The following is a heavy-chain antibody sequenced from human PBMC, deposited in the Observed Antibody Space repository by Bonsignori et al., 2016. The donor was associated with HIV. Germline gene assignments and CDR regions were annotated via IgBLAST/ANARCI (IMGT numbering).Heavy chain of an antibody. CDR3: ARDRCSSTSCLNRGELGTDNWFDP. Sequence: WVRQAPGQGLEWMGGIIPIFGTANYAQKFQGRVTITADESTSTAYMELSSLRSEDTAVYYCARDRCSSTSCLNRGELGTDNWFDPWGQGTLVTVSS. V-gene: IGHV1-69*01. D-gene: IGHD2-2*01. CDR2: IIPIFGTA. J-gene: IGHJ5*02.